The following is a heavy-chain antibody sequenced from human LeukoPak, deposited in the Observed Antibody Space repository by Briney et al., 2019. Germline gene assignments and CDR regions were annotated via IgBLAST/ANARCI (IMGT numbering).Heavy chain of an antibody. Sequence: PSETLSLTCAVSGGSISSSNWWSWVLQPPGKGLEWIGEIYHSGSTNYNPSLKSRVTISVDKSKNQFSLKLSSVTAADTAVYYCARFIAVAAPDPNCFDPWGQGTLVTVSS. CDR3: ARFIAVAAPDPNCFDP. CDR2: IYHSGST. J-gene: IGHJ5*02. V-gene: IGHV4-4*02. D-gene: IGHD6-19*01. CDR1: GGSISSSNW.